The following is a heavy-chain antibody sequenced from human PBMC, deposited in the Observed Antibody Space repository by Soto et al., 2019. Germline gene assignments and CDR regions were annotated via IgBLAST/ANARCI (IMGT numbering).Heavy chain of an antibody. CDR3: AKEEAYDFWSGYPRPYYYYGMDV. CDR2: ISGSGGST. CDR1: GFTFSSYA. J-gene: IGHJ6*02. D-gene: IGHD3-3*01. Sequence: GSLKLSCSASGFTFSSYAMSWVRQAPGKGLEWVSAISGSGGSTYYADSVKGRFTISRDNSKNTLYLQMNSLRAEDTAVYYCAKEEAYDFWSGYPRPYYYYGMDVWGQGTTVTVSS. V-gene: IGHV3-23*01.